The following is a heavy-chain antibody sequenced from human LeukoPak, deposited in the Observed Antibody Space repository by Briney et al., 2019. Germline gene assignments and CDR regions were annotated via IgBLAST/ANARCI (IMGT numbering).Heavy chain of an antibody. V-gene: IGHV1-18*01. CDR1: GYTFTSYG. J-gene: IGHJ5*02. CDR2: ISDYNGNT. CDR3: ARWKSPRPITGTPWDRFEP. D-gene: IGHD1-20*01. Sequence: GASVKLSCTASGYTFTSYGISWVRQAPGQGLEWMGWISDYNGNTNYAHKLRGGVTIHKDKYTNTPHKQLNRQTSDDTAVDYVARWKSPRPITGTPWDRFEPWVQGTLVTVSP.